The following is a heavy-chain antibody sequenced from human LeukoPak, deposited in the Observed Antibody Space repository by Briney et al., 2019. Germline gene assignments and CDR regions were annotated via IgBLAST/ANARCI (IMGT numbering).Heavy chain of an antibody. V-gene: IGHV4-59*01. J-gene: IGHJ6*02. CDR3: ARRRFFGIEVAGSKTLSSGMDV. Sequence: PSETLSLTCTVSGGSISSYYWSWIRQPPGKGLEWIGYIYYIGRTNYNPSLKSRLTISVDTSKNQFSLKLRSVTAADTDVYYCARRRFFGIEVAGSKTLSSGMDVWGQGTTVTVSS. CDR1: GGSISSYY. CDR2: IYYIGRT. D-gene: IGHD6-19*01.